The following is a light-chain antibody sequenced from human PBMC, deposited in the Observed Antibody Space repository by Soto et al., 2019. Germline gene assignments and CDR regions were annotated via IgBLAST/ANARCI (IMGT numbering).Light chain of an antibody. J-gene: IGLJ1*01. CDR2: EVS. CDR1: SSDVGGYNY. CDR3: SSYACTHTLRV. V-gene: IGLV2-8*01. Sequence: QSALTQPPSASGSPGQSVTISCTGTSSDVGGYNYVSWYQQHPGKAPKLMIYEVSKRPSGVPDRFSGSKSGNTASLTVSGLQAGDEADYYCSSYACTHTLRVFGTGTKVTVL.